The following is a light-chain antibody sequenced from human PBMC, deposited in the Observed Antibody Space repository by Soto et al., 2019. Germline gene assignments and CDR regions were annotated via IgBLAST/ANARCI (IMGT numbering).Light chain of an antibody. CDR1: SSDVGGYNF. CDR3: TSYTSSSTI. CDR2: DVS. V-gene: IGLV2-14*03. Sequence: QSALTQPASVSGSPGQSITISCTGTSSDVGGYNFVSWYQHHPGKAPKLIIYDVSHRPSGVSNRFSGSKSGNTASLTISGLHTEDEADYYCTSYTSSSTIFGGGTKLTFL. J-gene: IGLJ2*01.